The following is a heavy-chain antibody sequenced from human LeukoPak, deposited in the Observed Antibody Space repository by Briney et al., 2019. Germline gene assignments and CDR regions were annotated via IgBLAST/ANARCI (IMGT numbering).Heavy chain of an antibody. V-gene: IGHV3-30-3*01. CDR2: ISYDGNSK. Sequence: GGSLRHSCAASEFTFCNYARHWVRQAPGKGLAWVAVISYDGNSKSYANSVKGRFTISRDNSKNTLYLQMNSLRAEDTAVYYCARAMVGVVPAAMWGQATLVTVSS. CDR1: EFTFCNYA. J-gene: IGHJ4*01. CDR3: ARAMVGVVPAAM. D-gene: IGHD2-2*01.